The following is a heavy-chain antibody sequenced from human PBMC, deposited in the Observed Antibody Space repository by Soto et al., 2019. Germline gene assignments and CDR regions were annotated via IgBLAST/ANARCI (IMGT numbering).Heavy chain of an antibody. J-gene: IGHJ6*02. CDR2: IKQDGSEK. Sequence: PGGSLRLSCAASGFTFSSYWMSWVRQAPGKGLEWVANIKQDGSEKYYVDSVKGRFTISRDNAKNSLYLQMNSLRAEDTAVYYCARSSGRLRPPAYYYYGMDVWGQGTTVTVSS. D-gene: IGHD6-19*01. V-gene: IGHV3-7*03. CDR1: GFTFSSYW. CDR3: ARSSGRLRPPAYYYYGMDV.